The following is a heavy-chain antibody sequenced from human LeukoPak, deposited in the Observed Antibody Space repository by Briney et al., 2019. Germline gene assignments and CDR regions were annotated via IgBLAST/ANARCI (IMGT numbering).Heavy chain of an antibody. CDR3: ARDRDYDILTGSYGMDV. CDR2: VSGDGSST. Sequence: GGSLRLSCAASGFTFSRYWMHWVRQGPGKGLVWVSRVSGDGSSTTYADSVKGRFTISRDNAKSTLYLQMNNLRAEDTAVYYCARDRDYDILTGSYGMDVWGQGTTVTVSS. D-gene: IGHD3-9*01. J-gene: IGHJ6*02. V-gene: IGHV3-74*01. CDR1: GFTFSRYW.